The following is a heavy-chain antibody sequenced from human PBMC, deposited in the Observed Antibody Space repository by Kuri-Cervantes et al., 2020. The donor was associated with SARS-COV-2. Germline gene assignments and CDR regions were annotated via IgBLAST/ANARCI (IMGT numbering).Heavy chain of an antibody. CDR1: GFTFSSYS. D-gene: IGHD3-10*01. Sequence: LSLTCAASGFTFSSYSMNWVRQAPGKGLEWVSSISSSSSYIYYADSVKGRFTISRDNAKNSLYLQMNSLRAEDTAVYYCARAPPVLLWFGEPPGGFNYWGQGPLVTVSS. J-gene: IGHJ4*02. CDR3: ARAPPVLLWFGEPPGGFNY. CDR2: ISSSSSYI. V-gene: IGHV3-21*01.